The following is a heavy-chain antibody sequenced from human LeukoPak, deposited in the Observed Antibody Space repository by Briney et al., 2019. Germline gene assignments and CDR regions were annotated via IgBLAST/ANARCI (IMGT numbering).Heavy chain of an antibody. D-gene: IGHD4-23*01. J-gene: IGHJ4*02. V-gene: IGHV3-30*18. Sequence: LAGGSLRLSCAASGFTFSSYGMHWVRQAPGKGLEWVAVISYDGSNKYYADSVKGRFTISRDNSKNTLYLQMNSLRAEDTALYYCAKDPTAGWGYGDNRHYFDYWGQGTLVTVSS. CDR2: ISYDGSNK. CDR3: AKDPTAGWGYGDNRHYFDY. CDR1: GFTFSSYG.